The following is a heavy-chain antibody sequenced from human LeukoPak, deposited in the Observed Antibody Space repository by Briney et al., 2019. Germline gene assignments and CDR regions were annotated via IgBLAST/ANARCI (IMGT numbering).Heavy chain of an antibody. CDR2: ISAYNGNT. Sequence: ASVKVSCKASGYTFTSYGISWVRQAPGQGLEWMGWISAYNGNTNYAQKYQGRVTLTTDTSTSTAYMELRSLRSDDTAVYYCARGGYYDILTGYETADVFDIWGQGTMVTVSP. J-gene: IGHJ3*02. CDR3: ARGGYYDILTGYETADVFDI. CDR1: GYTFTSYG. D-gene: IGHD3-9*01. V-gene: IGHV1-18*01.